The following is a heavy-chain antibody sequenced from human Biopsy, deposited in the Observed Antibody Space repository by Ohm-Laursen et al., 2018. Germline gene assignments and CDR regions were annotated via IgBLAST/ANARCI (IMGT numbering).Heavy chain of an antibody. CDR1: GGSISSYS. Sequence: TLSLTYSVSGGSISSYSWTWIRQPPGKGLEWIGEVNHSGSTKYSPSLKSRVTISGDTSQNQFFLKLTSVTAADTAVYYCARGLLKTKYTTSWYGLATYPKPSGHYYWGLDVWGQGTTVTVSS. CDR2: VNHSGST. V-gene: IGHV4-34*01. D-gene: IGHD6-13*01. CDR3: ARGLLKTKYTTSWYGLATYPKPSGHYYWGLDV. J-gene: IGHJ6*02.